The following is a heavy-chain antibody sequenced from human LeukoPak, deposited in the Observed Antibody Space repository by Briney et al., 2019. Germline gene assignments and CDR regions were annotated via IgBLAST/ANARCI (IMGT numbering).Heavy chain of an antibody. D-gene: IGHD3-22*01. V-gene: IGHV4-39*07. CDR1: GGSISSSSYY. J-gene: IGHJ4*02. Sequence: SETLPLTCTVSGGSISSSSYYWGWIRQPPGKGLEWIGSLYYSGSTYYNPSLKSRVTISVDTSKNQFSLRLSSVTAADTALYYCASDSSGYYYVFDYWGQGTLVTVSS. CDR2: LYYSGST. CDR3: ASDSSGYYYVFDY.